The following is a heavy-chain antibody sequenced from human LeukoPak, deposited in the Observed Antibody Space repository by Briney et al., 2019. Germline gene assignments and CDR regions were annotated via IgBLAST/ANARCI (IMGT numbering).Heavy chain of an antibody. D-gene: IGHD3-22*01. CDR3: ARGGPYYDSSGFDY. Sequence: SQTLSLTCAVSGGSISSGGYSWSWIRQPPGKGLEWIGYIYHSGSTYYNPSLKSRVTISVDRSKNQFSLKLSSVTAADTAVYYCARGGPYYDSSGFDYWGQGTLVTVSS. V-gene: IGHV4-30-2*01. CDR2: IYHSGST. CDR1: GGSISSGGYS. J-gene: IGHJ4*02.